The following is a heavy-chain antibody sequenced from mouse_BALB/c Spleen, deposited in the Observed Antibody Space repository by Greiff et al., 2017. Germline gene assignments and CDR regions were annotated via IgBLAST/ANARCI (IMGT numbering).Heavy chain of an antibody. CDR1: GFAFSSYD. CDR3: ARNRGNYYAMDY. V-gene: IGHV5-12-1*01. Sequence: EVMLVESGGGLVKPGGSLKLSCAASGFAFSSYDMSWVRQTPEKRLEWVAYISSGGGSTYYPDTVKGRFTISRDNAKNTLYLQMNSLQTDDTAMYYCARNRGNYYAMDYWGQGTSVTVSS. CDR2: ISSGGGST. J-gene: IGHJ4*01. D-gene: IGHD3-1*01.